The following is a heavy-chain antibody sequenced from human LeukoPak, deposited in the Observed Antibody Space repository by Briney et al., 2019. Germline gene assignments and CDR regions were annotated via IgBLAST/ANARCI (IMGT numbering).Heavy chain of an antibody. Sequence: PGGSLRLSCAASGFTFSSYWMHWVRQTPGKGLVWVSRIKSDGSTIYADSVKGRFTISRDNAKNTLYLQMNSLRAEDTAVYYCAELGITMIGGVWGKGTTVTISS. CDR2: IKSDGST. D-gene: IGHD3-10*02. CDR1: GFTFSSYW. J-gene: IGHJ6*04. CDR3: AELGITMIGGV. V-gene: IGHV3-74*01.